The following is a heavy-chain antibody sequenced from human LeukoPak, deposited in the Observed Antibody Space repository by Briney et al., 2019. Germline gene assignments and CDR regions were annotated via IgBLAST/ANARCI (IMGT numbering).Heavy chain of an antibody. V-gene: IGHV1-18*01. CDR2: ISAYNGNT. CDR3: ARGRYDFCSCYPPGYFDY. J-gene: IGHJ4*02. CDR1: VYTFTSYG. Sequence: ASVKVSCKASVYTFTSYGISWVRQSPGQGLEWMGWISAYNGNTNYAQKLHGRVTMTTDTSTSTAYMELRSLRSDDTAVYYCARGRYDFCSCYPPGYFDYWGQGTLVTVSS. D-gene: IGHD3-3*01.